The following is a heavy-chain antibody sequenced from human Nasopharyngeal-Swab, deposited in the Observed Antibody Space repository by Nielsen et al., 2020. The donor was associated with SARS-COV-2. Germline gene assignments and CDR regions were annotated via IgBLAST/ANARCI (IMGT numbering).Heavy chain of an antibody. CDR1: GYTFTGYY. Sequence: ASVKVSCKASGYTFTGYYMHWVRQAPGQGLEWMGWINPNSGGTNYAQKFQGWVTMTRDTSISTAYMELSRLRSDDTAVYYCARGPPAASREYYYYYCYMDVWGKGTTVTVSS. CDR2: INPNSGGT. J-gene: IGHJ6*03. V-gene: IGHV1-2*04. CDR3: ARGPPAASREYYYYYCYMDV. D-gene: IGHD2-2*01.